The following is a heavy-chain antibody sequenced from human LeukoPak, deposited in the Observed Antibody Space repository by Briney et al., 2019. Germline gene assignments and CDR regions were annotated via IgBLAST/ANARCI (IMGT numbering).Heavy chain of an antibody. CDR1: GYTFTSYY. Sequence: ASVKVSCKASGYTFTSYYMHWVRQAPGQGLEWMGIINPSGGSTSYAQKFQGRVTMTRDTSTSTVYMELSRLRSDDTAVYYCAREQRPGYYYDSSGTFDYWGQGTLVTVSS. CDR3: AREQRPGYYYDSSGTFDY. V-gene: IGHV1-46*01. J-gene: IGHJ4*02. D-gene: IGHD3-22*01. CDR2: INPSGGST.